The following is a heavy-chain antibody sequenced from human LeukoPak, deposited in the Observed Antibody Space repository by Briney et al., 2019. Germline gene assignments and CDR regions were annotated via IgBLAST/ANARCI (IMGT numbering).Heavy chain of an antibody. J-gene: IGHJ4*02. CDR3: ARENHGSFDY. CDR1: GFTFSHYS. D-gene: IGHD1-14*01. V-gene: IGHV3-21*01. CDR2: ISSSSRYI. Sequence: PGGSLRLSCAASGFTFSHYSMNWVRQAPGKGLEWVSSISSSSRYIYYADSVKGRFTISRDNAKNSLYLQMNSLRAEDTAVYYCARENHGSFDYWGQGTLVTVSS.